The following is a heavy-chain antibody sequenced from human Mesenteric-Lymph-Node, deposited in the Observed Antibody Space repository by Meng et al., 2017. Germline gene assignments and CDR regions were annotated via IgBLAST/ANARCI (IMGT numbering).Heavy chain of an antibody. CDR1: GGSISSSSYY. D-gene: IGHD6-19*01. CDR3: ARIAVAGTFDY. Sequence: QLQLQESGPGLVKPSETLSLICTVSGGSISSSSYYWGWIRQPPGKGLEWIGSIYYSGSTYYNPSLKSRVTISVDTSKNQFSLKLSSVTAADTAVYYCARIAVAGTFDYWGQGTLVTVSS. CDR2: IYYSGST. V-gene: IGHV4-39*01. J-gene: IGHJ4*02.